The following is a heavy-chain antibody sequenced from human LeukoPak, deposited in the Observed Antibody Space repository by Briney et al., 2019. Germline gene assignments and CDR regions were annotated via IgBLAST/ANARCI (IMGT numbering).Heavy chain of an antibody. CDR3: ASGSWRQPFDY. V-gene: IGHV3-48*04. Sequence: PGGSLRLSCAASGFTFSSFSMNWVRQAPGKGLEWVSYISSSSTTIYYADSVKGRFTISRDNAKNSLYLQMNSLRAEDTAVYYCASGSWRQPFDYWGQGTLVTVSS. CDR1: GFTFSSFS. D-gene: IGHD5-12*01. J-gene: IGHJ4*02. CDR2: ISSSSTTI.